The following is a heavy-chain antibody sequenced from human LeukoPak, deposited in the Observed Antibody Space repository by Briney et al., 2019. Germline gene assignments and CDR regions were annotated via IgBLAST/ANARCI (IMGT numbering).Heavy chain of an antibody. CDR1: GFTVSSNY. D-gene: IGHD3-22*01. Sequence: PGGSLRLSCAVSGFTVSSNYMSWVRQAPGKGLEWVSIIYSGDNTYYADSVKGRFTISRDNSKNTLYLQMNSLRAEDTALYYCAKPHYDSITYPAWGQGTLVTVSS. CDR2: IYSGDNT. V-gene: IGHV3-53*01. CDR3: AKPHYDSITYPA. J-gene: IGHJ5*02.